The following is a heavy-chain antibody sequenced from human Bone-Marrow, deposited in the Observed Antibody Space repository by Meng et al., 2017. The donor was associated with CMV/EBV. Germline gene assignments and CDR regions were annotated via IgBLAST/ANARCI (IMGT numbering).Heavy chain of an antibody. CDR3: ARGAEWFGELPDYFDF. D-gene: IGHD3-10*01. CDR2: INHSGST. CDR1: GGSFSGYY. V-gene: IGHV4-34*01. J-gene: IGHJ4*01. Sequence: SETLSLTCAVYGGSFSGYYWSWIRQPPGKGLEWIGEINHSGSTNYNPSLKSRVTISVDTSKNQFSLKLSSVTAADTAVYYCARGAEWFGELPDYFDFWGHGKLVTVSS.